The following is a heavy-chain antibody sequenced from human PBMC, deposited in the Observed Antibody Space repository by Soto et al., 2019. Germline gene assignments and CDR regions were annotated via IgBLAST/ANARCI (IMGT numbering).Heavy chain of an antibody. CDR2: IKEDGTEK. J-gene: IGHJ4*02. V-gene: IGHV3-7*03. Sequence: EVQLVESGGALVRPGESLRLSCAASGITTITYWMGWFRQAPGRGLEWVATIKEDGTEKYYMDSLKGRFTISRDNAINSLYLQMSSLRAEDTAVYFCVTGAHADYWGQGTLVTVSS. CDR3: VTGAHADY. D-gene: IGHD3-10*01. CDR1: GITTITYW.